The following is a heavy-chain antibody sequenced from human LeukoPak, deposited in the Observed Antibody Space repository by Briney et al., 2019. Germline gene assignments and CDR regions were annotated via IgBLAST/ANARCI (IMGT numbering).Heavy chain of an antibody. CDR2: ISSISYI. J-gene: IGHJ4*02. CDR3: ARDQYGDYALDY. Sequence: GGSLRLSCAASGFTFSSYSMNWVRQAPGKGLEWVSSISSISYIYYADSVKGRFTISRDTAKNSLYLQMNSLRAEDTAVYYCARDQYGDYALDYWGQGTLVTVSS. CDR1: GFTFSSYS. V-gene: IGHV3-21*01. D-gene: IGHD4-17*01.